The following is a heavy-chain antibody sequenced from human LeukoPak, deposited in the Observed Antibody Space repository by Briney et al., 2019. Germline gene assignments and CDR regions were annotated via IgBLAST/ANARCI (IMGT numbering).Heavy chain of an antibody. CDR1: GGSVSSGSYY. Sequence: PSETLSLTCTVSGGSVSSGSYYWSWIRQPPGKGLEWIVYIYYSGSTNYNPSLKSRVTISVDTSKNQFSLKLSSVTAADTAVYYCARDRWMAVADPISYYHYYGMDVWGQGTTVTVSS. J-gene: IGHJ6*02. D-gene: IGHD6-19*01. CDR3: ARDRWMAVADPISYYHYYGMDV. V-gene: IGHV4-61*01. CDR2: IYYSGST.